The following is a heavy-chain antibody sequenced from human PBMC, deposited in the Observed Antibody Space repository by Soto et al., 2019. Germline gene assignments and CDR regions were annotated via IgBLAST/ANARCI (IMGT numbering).Heavy chain of an antibody. V-gene: IGHV3-48*01. Sequence: GGSLRLSCAASGFTFNSYSMNWVRQAPGKGLEWVSEISSSSSIIYYADSVKGRFTISRDNAKNSLYLQMNSLRAEDKDVYYCASDDYGDYFDYWGQGTLVTVSS. CDR2: ISSSSSII. J-gene: IGHJ4*02. CDR1: GFTFNSYS. D-gene: IGHD4-17*01. CDR3: ASDDYGDYFDY.